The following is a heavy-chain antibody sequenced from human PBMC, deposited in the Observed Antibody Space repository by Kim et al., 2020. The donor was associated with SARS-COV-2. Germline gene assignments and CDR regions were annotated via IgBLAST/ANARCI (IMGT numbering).Heavy chain of an antibody. CDR2: ISSSSSYT. J-gene: IGHJ6*02. CDR3: ARDRHYYEILTGYSGYYYGMEV. D-gene: IGHD3-9*01. Sequence: GGSLRLSCAASGFTFSDYYMSWVRQAPGKGLEWVSYISSSSSYTNYADSVKGRFTISRDNAKNTLYLQMNSLRAEDTAVYYCARDRHYYEILTGYSGYYYGMEVWGQGTTVTVSS. V-gene: IGHV3-11*06. CDR1: GFTFSDYY.